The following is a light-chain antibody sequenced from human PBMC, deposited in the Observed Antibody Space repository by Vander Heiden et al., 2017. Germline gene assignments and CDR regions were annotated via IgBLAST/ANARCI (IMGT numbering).Light chain of an antibody. CDR1: SSDVGSYKY. V-gene: IGLV2-14*03. Sequence: QSALPQPASVSGSPGQSLTISCTGTSSDVGSYKYVSWYQQHPGKAPQLMIYDVTNRPSGVSTRFSGSKSGNTASLTISGLQAEDEADYYCCSYTSGSTWVFGGGTKLTVL. CDR2: DVT. J-gene: IGLJ2*01. CDR3: CSYTSGSTWV.